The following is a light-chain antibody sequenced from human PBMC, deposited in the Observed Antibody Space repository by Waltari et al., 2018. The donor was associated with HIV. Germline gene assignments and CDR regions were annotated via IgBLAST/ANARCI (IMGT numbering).Light chain of an antibody. V-gene: IGLV2-23*02. J-gene: IGLJ2*01. CDR3: CSYAGSSTVI. Sequence: QSALTHPTSVSGSPGQSITISCTGTSSVVGYNYVSWFQQHPGKVTKLILYDIVTQPSGVSNRFSGSKSGNTASLTISGLQADDESDYFFCSYAGSSTVIFGGGTKLTVL. CDR2: DIV. CDR1: SSVVGYNY.